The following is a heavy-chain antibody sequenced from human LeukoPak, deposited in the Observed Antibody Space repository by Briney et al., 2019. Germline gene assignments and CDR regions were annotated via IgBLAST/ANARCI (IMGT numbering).Heavy chain of an antibody. V-gene: IGHV4-34*01. CDR2: INHSGST. CDR1: GGSFSGYY. J-gene: IGHJ4*02. CDR3: ARSVLWFGELPDS. D-gene: IGHD3-10*01. Sequence: SETLSLTCAVYGGSFSGYYWSWIRQPPGKGLERIGEINHSGSTNYNPSLKSRVTISVDTSKNQFSLKLSSVTAADTAVYYCARSVLWFGELPDSWGQGTLVTVSS.